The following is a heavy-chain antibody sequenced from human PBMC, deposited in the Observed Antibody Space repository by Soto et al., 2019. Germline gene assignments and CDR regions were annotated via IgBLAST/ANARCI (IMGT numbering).Heavy chain of an antibody. J-gene: IGHJ4*02. D-gene: IGHD5-12*01. CDR1: GDTFTIFA. Sequence: QVQLVQSGAEVKKTGSSVKVSCKASGDTFTIFAISWFRQAPGQGLEWMGGIIPTIGTTNYAQRFQGRITITGDESTGTAYMELSSLKSEDTAVYYCARDLGSGYDPGDYWGQGTLVTVSS. CDR2: IIPTIGTT. V-gene: IGHV1-69*12. CDR3: ARDLGSGYDPGDY.